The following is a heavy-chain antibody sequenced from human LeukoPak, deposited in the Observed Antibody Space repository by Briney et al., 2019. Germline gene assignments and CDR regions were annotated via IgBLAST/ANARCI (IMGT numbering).Heavy chain of an antibody. V-gene: IGHV4-39*07. CDR3: ARRGYCGGGNCGGYFDL. J-gene: IGHJ2*01. CDR2: IYYTGNT. D-gene: IGHD2-15*01. Sequence: SETLSLTCTASGGSISTNNYYWGWIRQPPGKGLEWTANIYYTGNTYYNPSLKSRVTISVDTSKNQFSLKLSSVTAADTAVYYCARRGYCGGGNCGGYFDLWGRGTLVTVSS. CDR1: GGSISTNNYY.